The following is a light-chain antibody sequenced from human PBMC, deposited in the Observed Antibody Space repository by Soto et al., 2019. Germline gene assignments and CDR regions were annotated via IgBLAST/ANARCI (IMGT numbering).Light chain of an antibody. CDR2: EGS. J-gene: IGLJ2*01. CDR1: SSDVGSYNL. CDR3: CSYAGSSTFYVV. Sequence: QSVLTQPASVSGSPGQSITISCTGTSSDVGSYNLVSWYQQHPGKAPKLMIYEGSKRPSGVSNRFSGSKSGNTASLTISGLQAEDEADYYCCSYAGSSTFYVVFGGGTKRPS. V-gene: IGLV2-23*01.